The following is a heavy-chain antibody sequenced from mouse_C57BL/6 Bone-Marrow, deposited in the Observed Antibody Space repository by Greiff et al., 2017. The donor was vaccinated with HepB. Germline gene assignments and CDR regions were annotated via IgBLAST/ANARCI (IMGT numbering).Heavy chain of an antibody. V-gene: IGHV10-3*01. Sequence: EVKVVESGGGLVQPKGSLKLSCAASGFTFNTYAMHWVRQAPGKGLEWVARIRSKSSNYATYYADSVKDRFTISRVDSQSMLYLQMNNLKTEDTAMYYCVRDRGLGYYFDYWGQGTTLTVSS. CDR1: GFTFNTYA. CDR3: VRDRGLGYYFDY. CDR2: IRSKSSNYAT. J-gene: IGHJ2*01. D-gene: IGHD3-3*01.